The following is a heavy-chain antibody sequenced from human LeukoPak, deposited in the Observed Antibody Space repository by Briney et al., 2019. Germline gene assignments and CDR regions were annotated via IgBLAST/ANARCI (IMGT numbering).Heavy chain of an antibody. CDR3: ARGRGSSSWFYYYYYYYMDV. J-gene: IGHJ6*03. CDR2: INPNSGNT. V-gene: IGHV1-8*03. Sequence: ASVKVSCKASGYTFTGYYMHWVRQAPGQGLEWMGWINPNSGNTGYAQKFQGRVTITRNTSISTAYMELSSLRSEDTAVYYCARGRGSSSWFYYYYYYYMDVWGKGTTVTVSS. D-gene: IGHD6-13*01. CDR1: GYTFTGYY.